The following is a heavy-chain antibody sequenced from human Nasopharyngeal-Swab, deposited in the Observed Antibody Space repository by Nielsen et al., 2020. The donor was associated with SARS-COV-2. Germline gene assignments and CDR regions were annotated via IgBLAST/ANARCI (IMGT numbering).Heavy chain of an antibody. J-gene: IGHJ4*02. CDR3: ARGRDFSFDS. D-gene: IGHD3-3*01. CDR2: TLYRSKWYN. CDR1: GDSVSSHSAG. V-gene: IGHV6-1*01. Sequence: SETLSLTCAISGDSVSSHSAGWNWIRQSPSRGLEWLGRTLYRSKWYNDYAESVKRRIAVNPDTSTNQFSLQLNSVTPEDTAVYYCARGRDFSFDSWGQGTLVTASS.